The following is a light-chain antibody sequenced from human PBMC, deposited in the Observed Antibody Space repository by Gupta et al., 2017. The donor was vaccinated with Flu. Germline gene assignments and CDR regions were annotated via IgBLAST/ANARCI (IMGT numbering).Light chain of an antibody. V-gene: IGKV4-1*01. J-gene: IGKJ3*01. CDR2: WAS. CDR3: QQDDSRPFT. CDR1: QNLLYSSNNKNY. Sequence: SLGERATINCKSSQNLLYSSNNKNYLAWYQLKTGQSPRLLIYWASTRESGVPDRFSGRGSGTDFTLTISIMHAEDVAVYYCQQDDSRPFTSGHGSKVHIK.